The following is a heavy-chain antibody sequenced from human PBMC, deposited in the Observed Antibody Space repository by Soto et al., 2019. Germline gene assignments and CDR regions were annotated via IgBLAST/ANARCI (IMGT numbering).Heavy chain of an antibody. CDR3: APWFGSFDY. J-gene: IGHJ4*02. CDR1: GFTFSSYG. D-gene: IGHD3-10*01. V-gene: IGHV3-30*03. Sequence: QVQLVESGGGVVQPGRSLRLSCAASGFTFSSYGMHWVRQAPGKGLEWVAVISYDGSNKYYADSVKGRFTISRDNYKNTLYLQMSSLRAEDTAVYYCAPWFGSFDYWGQGTLVTVSS. CDR2: ISYDGSNK.